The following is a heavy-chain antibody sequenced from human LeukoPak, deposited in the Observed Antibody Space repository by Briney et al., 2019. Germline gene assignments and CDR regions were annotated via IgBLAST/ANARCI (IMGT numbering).Heavy chain of an antibody. CDR3: ARVGSSGWYVHPTLDY. Sequence: ASVKVSCKASGYTFSGYYIHWVRQAPGQGLVWMAWINPSNGDTNYAQKFQGRVTMTRDTSISTAYMELTRLISDDTAVYYCARVGSSGWYVHPTLDYWGQGTLVTVSS. CDR2: INPSNGDT. V-gene: IGHV1-2*02. CDR1: GYTFSGYY. D-gene: IGHD6-19*01. J-gene: IGHJ4*02.